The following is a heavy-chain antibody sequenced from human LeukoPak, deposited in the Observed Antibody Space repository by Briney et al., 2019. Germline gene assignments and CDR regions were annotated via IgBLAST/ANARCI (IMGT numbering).Heavy chain of an antibody. Sequence: GGSLRLSCAASGFTFNTYAMSWVRQAPGKGLEWVSTVSGSGISTYFADSVKGRFTISRDNSNNTLYLQMNSLRAEDTAIYYCAKSGTTVGIRGYFDYWGQGTLVTVSS. V-gene: IGHV3-23*01. D-gene: IGHD4-23*01. CDR3: AKSGTTVGIRGYFDY. J-gene: IGHJ4*02. CDR2: VSGSGIST. CDR1: GFTFNTYA.